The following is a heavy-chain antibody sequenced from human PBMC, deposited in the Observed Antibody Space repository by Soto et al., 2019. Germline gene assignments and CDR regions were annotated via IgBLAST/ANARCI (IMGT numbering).Heavy chain of an antibody. V-gene: IGHV4-39*07. Sequence: SETLSLTCTVSGGSISSSSYYWGWIRQPPGKGLEWIGSIYYSDSYTNYSPSFQGHVTISADKSISTAYLQWSSLKASDTAMYYCARLGYGSGSYYRGLDNWFDPWGQGTLVTVSS. J-gene: IGHJ5*02. D-gene: IGHD3-10*01. CDR2: IYYSDSYT. CDR1: GGSISSSSYY. CDR3: ARLGYGSGSYYRGLDNWFDP.